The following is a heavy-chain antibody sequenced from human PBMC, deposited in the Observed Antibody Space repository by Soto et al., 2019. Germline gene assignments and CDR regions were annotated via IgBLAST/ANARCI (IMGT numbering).Heavy chain of an antibody. D-gene: IGHD6-19*01. CDR3: ARHGQWLVTGYFYYGMDV. CDR1: GGSISSYY. CDR2: IYYSGST. V-gene: IGHV4-59*08. Sequence: QVQLQESGPGLVKPSETLSLTCTVSGGSISSYYWSWIRQPPGKGLQWIGYIYYSGSTNYNPSLKSRVTISVDTSKDQFSLKLSSVTAADTAVYYCARHGQWLVTGYFYYGMDVWGQGTTVTVSS. J-gene: IGHJ6*02.